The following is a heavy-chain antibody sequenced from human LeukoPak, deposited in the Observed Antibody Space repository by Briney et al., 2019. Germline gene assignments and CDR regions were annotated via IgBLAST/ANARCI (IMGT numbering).Heavy chain of an antibody. J-gene: IGHJ4*02. CDR2: IYHSGST. D-gene: IGHD6-13*01. V-gene: IGHV4-38-2*02. Sequence: SETLSLTCTVSGYSISSGYYWGWIRQPPGKGLEWIGEIYHSGSTNYNPSLKSRVTISVDKSKNQFSLKLSSVTAADTAVYYCAAGGRIAAAATTDYWGQGTLVTVSS. CDR1: GYSISSGYY. CDR3: AAGGRIAAAATTDY.